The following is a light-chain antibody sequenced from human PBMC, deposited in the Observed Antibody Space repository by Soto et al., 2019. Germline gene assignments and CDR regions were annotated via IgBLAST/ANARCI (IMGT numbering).Light chain of an antibody. CDR3: QQYGT. CDR1: QSVSSSY. V-gene: IGKV3-20*01. CDR2: GAS. Sequence: EIVLTQSPGTLSLSPGERATLSCRASQSVSSSYLAWYQQKPGQAPRLLIYGASSRATGIPDRFSGSGSGTDFTLTIRRLEPEYFAVYYGQQYGTFGQGTKLEMK. J-gene: IGKJ2*01.